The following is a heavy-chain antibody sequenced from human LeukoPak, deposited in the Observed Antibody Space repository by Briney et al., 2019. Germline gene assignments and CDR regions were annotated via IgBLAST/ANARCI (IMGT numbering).Heavy chain of an antibody. CDR2: ISYDGSNK. V-gene: IGHV3-30*18. CDR1: GFTFSSYG. J-gene: IGHJ4*02. Sequence: GGSLRLSCAASGFTFSSYGMHWVRQAPGKGLEWVAVISYDGSNKYYADSVKGRFTISRDKSKNTLYLQMNSLRAEDTAVYYCAKDFRGYSSGWDPTYFDYWGQGTLVTVSS. D-gene: IGHD6-19*01. CDR3: AKDFRGYSSGWDPTYFDY.